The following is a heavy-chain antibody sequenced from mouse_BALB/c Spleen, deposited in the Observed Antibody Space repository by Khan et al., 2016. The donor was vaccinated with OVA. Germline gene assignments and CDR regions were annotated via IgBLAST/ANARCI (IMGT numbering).Heavy chain of an antibody. D-gene: IGHD1-1*01. Sequence: VQLQQSGPELVKPGASVKISCKASGYSFTGYFMNWVMQSHGKSLEWIGRINPHIGETFYNQKFKGKATLTVDESSSTAHMELRSLASEDSAVYYRTRIYRSDFDYWGQGTTLTVSS. CDR1: GYSFTGYF. J-gene: IGHJ2*01. CDR2: INPHIGET. CDR3: TRIYRSDFDY. V-gene: IGHV1-20*02.